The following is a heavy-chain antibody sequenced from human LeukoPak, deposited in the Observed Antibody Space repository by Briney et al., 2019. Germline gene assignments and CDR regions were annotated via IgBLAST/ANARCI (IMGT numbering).Heavy chain of an antibody. CDR3: ARGGYYGSGSYYNGGDY. V-gene: IGHV3-33*01. CDR1: GFTFSSYG. D-gene: IGHD3-10*01. Sequence: PGRSLRLSCAASGFTFSSYGMHWVRQAPGKGLEWVAVIWYDGSNKYYADSVKGRFTISRDNSKNTLYLQMNSLRAEDTAVYYCARGGYYGSGSYYNGGDYWGQGTLVTVSS. J-gene: IGHJ4*02. CDR2: IWYDGSNK.